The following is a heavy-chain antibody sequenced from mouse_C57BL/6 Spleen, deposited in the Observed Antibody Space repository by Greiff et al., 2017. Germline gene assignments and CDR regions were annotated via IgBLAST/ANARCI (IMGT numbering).Heavy chain of an antibody. CDR1: GYTFTSYW. D-gene: IGHD2-5*01. Sequence: QVQLQQPGAELVQPGASVKMSCKASGYTFTSYWITWVKQRPGQGLEWIGDIYPGSGSTNYNEKFKSKATLTVDPSSSTAYMQLSSLTSEDSAVYYWARWGYSTQYYFDYWGQGTTLTVSS. CDR3: ARWGYSTQYYFDY. V-gene: IGHV1-55*01. J-gene: IGHJ2*01. CDR2: IYPGSGST.